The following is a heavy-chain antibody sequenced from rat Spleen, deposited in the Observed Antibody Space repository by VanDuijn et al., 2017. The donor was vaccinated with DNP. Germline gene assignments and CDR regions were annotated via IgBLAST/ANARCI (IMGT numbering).Heavy chain of an antibody. V-gene: IGHV5-7*01. CDR3: ASRPPPTRGPFDY. D-gene: IGHD1-4*01. Sequence: EVQLVESGGGLVQPGRSLKLSCAASGFTFSDHNMAWVRQAPKKGLEWVATIRSDGSETYYRDSVKGRFTISRENAKSTLYLQMDSLRSEDTATYYCASRPPPTRGPFDYWGQGVAVTVSS. J-gene: IGHJ2*01. CDR1: GFTFSDHN. CDR2: IRSDGSET.